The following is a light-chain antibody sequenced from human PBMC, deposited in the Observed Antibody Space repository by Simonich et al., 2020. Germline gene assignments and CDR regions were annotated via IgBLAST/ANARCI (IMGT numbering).Light chain of an antibody. CDR3: QQRSNWPWT. CDR2: DAS. CDR1: QSVSSSY. J-gene: IGKJ1*01. V-gene: IGKV3D-20*02. Sequence: IVLTQSPGTLSLSPGERATLSCRASQSVSSSYLAWYQQKPGQAPRLLIYDASNRATGIPARFSGSGSGTDFTLTISSLEPEDFAVYYCQQRSNWPWTFGQGTKVEIK.